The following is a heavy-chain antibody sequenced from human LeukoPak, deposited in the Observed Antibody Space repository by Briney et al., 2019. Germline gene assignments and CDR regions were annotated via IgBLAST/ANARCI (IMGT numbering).Heavy chain of an antibody. J-gene: IGHJ6*03. CDR3: ARGAGWGGYSRYYMDV. CDR1: GYTFTDSY. D-gene: IGHD2-15*01. Sequence: ASVKVSCKTSGYTFTDSYIHWVRRAPGQGLEWMGWINPNTGGTDYGQNFQGRLTMTRDTLISTAYMELTRLTSDDTAIYYCARGAGWGGYSRYYMDVWGKGTTVTVSS. V-gene: IGHV1-2*02. CDR2: INPNTGGT.